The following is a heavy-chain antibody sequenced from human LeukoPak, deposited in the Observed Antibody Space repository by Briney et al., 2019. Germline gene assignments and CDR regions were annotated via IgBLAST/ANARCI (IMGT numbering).Heavy chain of an antibody. D-gene: IGHD4-17*01. CDR3: ASTTVTEDAFDI. CDR2: TYYRSKWYN. J-gene: IGHJ3*02. CDR1: GDSVSSHSGA. Sequence: SQTLSLTCASPGDSVSSHSGAWNWIRQSPSRGLEWLGRTYYRSKWYNDYAVSVESRITINPDTSKNQFSLQLNSVTPEDTAVYYCASTTVTEDAFDIWGQGTMVTVSS. V-gene: IGHV6-1*01.